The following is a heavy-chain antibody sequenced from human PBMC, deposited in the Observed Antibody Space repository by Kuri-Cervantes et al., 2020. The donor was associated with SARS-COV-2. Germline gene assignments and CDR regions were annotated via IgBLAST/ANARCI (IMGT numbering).Heavy chain of an antibody. V-gene: IGHV4-4*07. Sequence: SETLSLTRTVPGGSISSYYWSWIRQPAGKGLEWIGRIYTSGSTNYNPSLKSRVTMSVDTSKNQFSLKLSSVTAADTAVYYCARDGGTSIAAAGMEYAFDIWGQGTMVTVSS. D-gene: IGHD6-13*01. CDR3: ARDGGTSIAAAGMEYAFDI. CDR2: IYTSGST. CDR1: GGSISSYY. J-gene: IGHJ3*02.